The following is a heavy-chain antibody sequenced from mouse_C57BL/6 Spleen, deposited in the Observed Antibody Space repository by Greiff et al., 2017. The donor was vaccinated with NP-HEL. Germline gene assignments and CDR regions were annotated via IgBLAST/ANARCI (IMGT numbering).Heavy chain of an antibody. CDR3: TSRITTVVGYYAMDY. Sequence: DVHLVESGEGLVKPGGSLKLSCAASGFTFSSYAMSWVRQTPEKRLEWVAYISSGGDYIYYADTVKGRFTISRDNARNTLYLQMSSLKSEDTAMYYCTSRITTVVGYYAMDYWGQGTSVTVSS. V-gene: IGHV5-9-1*02. CDR2: ISSGGDYI. CDR1: GFTFSSYA. D-gene: IGHD1-1*01. J-gene: IGHJ4*01.